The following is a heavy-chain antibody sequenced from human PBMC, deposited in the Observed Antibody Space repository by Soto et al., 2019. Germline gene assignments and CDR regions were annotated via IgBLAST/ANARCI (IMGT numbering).Heavy chain of an antibody. CDR3: ARGRYGDY. V-gene: IGHV1-18*01. CDR1: GYTFTSYG. J-gene: IGHJ4*02. Sequence: QVHMVQSGAEVKKPGASVKVSCKGSGYTFTSYGITWVRQAPGQGLEWMGWISAHNGNTDYAQKLQGRVTVTRDTSTSTAYMELRSLRSDDTAVYYCARGRYGDYWGQGALVTVSS. D-gene: IGHD1-1*01. CDR2: ISAHNGNT.